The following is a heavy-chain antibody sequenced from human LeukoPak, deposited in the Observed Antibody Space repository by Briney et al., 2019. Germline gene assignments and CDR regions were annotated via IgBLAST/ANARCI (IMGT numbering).Heavy chain of an antibody. D-gene: IGHD2-21*01. J-gene: IGHJ4*02. CDR2: IRYDGSNK. CDR3: ARDTPLWFDY. CDR1: GFTFSSYG. V-gene: IGHV3-30*02. Sequence: GGSLRLSCAASGFTFSSYGMHWVRQAPGKGLEWVAFIRYDGSNKYYADSVKGRFTISRDNSKNTLYLQMNSLRAEDTAVYYCARDTPLWFDYWGQGTLVTVSS.